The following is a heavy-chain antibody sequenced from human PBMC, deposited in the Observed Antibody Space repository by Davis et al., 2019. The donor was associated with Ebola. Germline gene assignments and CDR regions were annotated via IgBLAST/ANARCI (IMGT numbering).Heavy chain of an antibody. Sequence: GESLKISCAASGFTFSDYYMSWVRQAPGKGLEWVSAISGSGGSTYYADSVKGRFTISRDNSKNTLYLQMNSLRAEDTAVYYCAKDFPRFYDFWSGYYDYWGQGTLVTVSS. CDR3: AKDFPRFYDFWSGYYDY. V-gene: IGHV3-23*01. J-gene: IGHJ4*02. CDR2: ISGSGGST. CDR1: GFTFSDYY. D-gene: IGHD3-3*01.